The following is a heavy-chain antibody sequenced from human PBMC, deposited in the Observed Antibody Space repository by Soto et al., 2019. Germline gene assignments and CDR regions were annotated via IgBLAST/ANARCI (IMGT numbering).Heavy chain of an antibody. V-gene: IGHV1-69*02. CDR2: IIPILGIA. CDR1: GGTFSSYT. D-gene: IGHD4-4*01. Sequence: QVQLVQSGAEVKKPGSSVKVSCKASGGTFSSYTISWVRQAPGQGLEWMGRIIPILGIANYAQKFQGRVTITADKSTSTAHMELSSLRSEDTAVYYCARVGVTTVTGSWGQGTLVTVSS. J-gene: IGHJ4*02. CDR3: ARVGVTTVTGS.